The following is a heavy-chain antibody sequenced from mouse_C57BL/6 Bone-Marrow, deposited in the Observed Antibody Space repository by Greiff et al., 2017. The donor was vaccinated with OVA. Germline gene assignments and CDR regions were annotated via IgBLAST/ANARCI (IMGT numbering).Heavy chain of an antibody. V-gene: IGHV1-4*01. Sequence: VQLQQSGAELARPGASVKMSCKASGYTFTSYTMHWVKQRPGQGLEWIGYINPSSGYTKYNQKFKDKATLTADKSSSTAYMQLSSLTSDDSAVYYCAREDYGSSFYYAMDYWGQGTSVTVSS. CDR1: GYTFTSYT. J-gene: IGHJ4*01. CDR3: AREDYGSSFYYAMDY. CDR2: INPSSGYT. D-gene: IGHD1-1*01.